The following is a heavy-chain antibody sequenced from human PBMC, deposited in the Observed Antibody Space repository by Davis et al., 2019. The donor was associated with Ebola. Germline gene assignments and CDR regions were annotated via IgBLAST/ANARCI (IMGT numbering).Heavy chain of an antibody. CDR2: IYYSGST. J-gene: IGHJ5*02. V-gene: IGHV4-61*01. Sequence: PSETLSLTCTVSGGSISSSSYYWSWIRQPPGKGLEWIGYIYYSGSTNYNPSLKSRVTISVDTSKNQFSLKLSSVTAADTAVYYCAKKEGSFWSGYWFDPWGQGTLVTVSS. D-gene: IGHD3-3*01. CDR1: GGSISSSSYY. CDR3: AKKEGSFWSGYWFDP.